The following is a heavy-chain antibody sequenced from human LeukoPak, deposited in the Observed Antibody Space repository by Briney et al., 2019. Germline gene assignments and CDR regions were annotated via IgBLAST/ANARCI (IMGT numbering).Heavy chain of an antibody. CDR2: LNWDGGST. CDR3: ARTRSSGGYSGADY. CDR1: GFTFDSHG. D-gene: IGHD1-26*01. V-gene: IGHV3-20*04. Sequence: GGSLRLSCAASGFTFDSHGMTWVRQAPGKGLEWVSGLNWDGGSTGYADSLQGRFTISRDNAKNSLYLQMTSLRAEDTALYYCARTRSSGGYSGADYWGQGTLVTVSS. J-gene: IGHJ4*02.